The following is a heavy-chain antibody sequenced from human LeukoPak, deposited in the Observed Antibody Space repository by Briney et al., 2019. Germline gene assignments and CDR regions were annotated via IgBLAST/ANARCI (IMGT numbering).Heavy chain of an antibody. CDR3: ARGHYYGSGSPSDFDY. D-gene: IGHD3-10*01. CDR1: GFTFDDYG. CDR2: INWNGGST. V-gene: IGHV3-20*04. Sequence: PGGSLRLSCAASGFTFDDYGMSWVRQAPGKGLEWVSGINWNGGSTGYADSVKGRFTISRDNSKNTLYLQMNSLRAEDTAVYYCARGHYYGSGSPSDFDYWGQGTLVTVSS. J-gene: IGHJ4*02.